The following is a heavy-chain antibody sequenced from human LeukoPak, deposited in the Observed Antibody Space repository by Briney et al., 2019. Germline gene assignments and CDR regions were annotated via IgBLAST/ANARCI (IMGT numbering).Heavy chain of an antibody. CDR3: ARGPHCSSTSCYSEYFHH. J-gene: IGHJ1*01. CDR2: INPSGST. V-gene: IGHV4-34*01. D-gene: IGHD2-2*01. CDR1: GGSFSGYY. Sequence: SETLSRTCGVYGGSFSGYYWNWIRQPPGKGLEWIGEINPSGSTKYNPSLKSRVTVSVDTSKSQFSLKLTSVTAADTAVYYCARGPHCSSTSCYSEYFHHWGQGTLVTVSS.